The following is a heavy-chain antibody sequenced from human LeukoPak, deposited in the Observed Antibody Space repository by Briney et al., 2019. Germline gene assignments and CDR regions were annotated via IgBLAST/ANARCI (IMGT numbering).Heavy chain of an antibody. Sequence: GGSLRLSCVASGFNFDEYAMHWVRQALGKGLEWVSGTTWNSGRIDYADSVKGRFTISRDNAKSTLYLHMNNLQPEDTAFYYCANGESYYYASGGGYWGPGTLVAVSS. CDR1: GFNFDEYA. CDR2: TTWNSGRI. CDR3: ANGESYYYASGGGY. D-gene: IGHD3-10*01. V-gene: IGHV3-9*01. J-gene: IGHJ4*02.